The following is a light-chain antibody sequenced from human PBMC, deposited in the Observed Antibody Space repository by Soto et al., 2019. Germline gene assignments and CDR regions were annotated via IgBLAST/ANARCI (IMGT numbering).Light chain of an antibody. J-gene: IGKJ4*01. V-gene: IGKV1-9*01. Sequence: IQLPQSPSSLSASVGDRVTITCRASQGISSYLAWYQQKPGKAPKLLIYAASTLQSGVPSRFSGSGSGTDFTLTISSLQPEDFATYYCQQLNSYPFGFGGGTKVEIK. CDR1: QGISSY. CDR3: QQLNSYPFG. CDR2: AAS.